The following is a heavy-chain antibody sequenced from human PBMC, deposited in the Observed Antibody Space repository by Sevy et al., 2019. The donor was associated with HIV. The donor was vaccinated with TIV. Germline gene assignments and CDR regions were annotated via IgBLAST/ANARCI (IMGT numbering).Heavy chain of an antibody. Sequence: GGSLRLSCAASGLTLRNCGMTWVRQAPGKGLEWVSTISDGGGNTYYADSVKGRFTISRDSSKNTLYLQMNSLGAGDTAVYYCAGRRGGPYYFDYWGQGMLVTVSS. D-gene: IGHD1-26*01. J-gene: IGHJ4*02. V-gene: IGHV3-23*01. CDR2: ISDGGGNT. CDR1: GLTLRNCG. CDR3: AGRRGGPYYFDY.